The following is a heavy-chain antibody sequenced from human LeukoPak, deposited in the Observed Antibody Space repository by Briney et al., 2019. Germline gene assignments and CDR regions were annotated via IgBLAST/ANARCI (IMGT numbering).Heavy chain of an antibody. J-gene: IGHJ3*02. V-gene: IGHV3-9*01. CDR2: ISRNSGTI. CDR3: VKKGDTFDM. CDR1: GFSFADYA. Sequence: GRSLRLSCAASGFSFADYAMHWVRQAPGKGLEWVSGISRNSGTIVYADSVRGRFTISRDDAKNSLSLQVDGLRPEDTALYYCVKKGDTFDMWGQGTMVTVSS.